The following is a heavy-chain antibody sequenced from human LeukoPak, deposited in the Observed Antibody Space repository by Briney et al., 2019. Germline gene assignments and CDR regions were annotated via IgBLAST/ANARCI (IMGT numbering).Heavy chain of an antibody. J-gene: IGHJ5*02. CDR2: IYYSGST. Sequence: SETLSLTCTVSGGSISSSSYYWGWIRQPPGKGLEWIGSIYYSGSTYYNPSLKSRVTISVDTSKNQFSLKLSSVTAADTAVYYCARVGYSSSWAVPWFDPWGQGTLVTVSS. CDR3: ARVGYSSSWAVPWFDP. V-gene: IGHV4-39*07. D-gene: IGHD6-13*01. CDR1: GGSISSSSYY.